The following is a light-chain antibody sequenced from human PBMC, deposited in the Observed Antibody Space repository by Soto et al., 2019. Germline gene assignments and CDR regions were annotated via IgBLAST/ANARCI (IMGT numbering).Light chain of an antibody. V-gene: IGLV1-40*01. CDR3: QSYDSSLSVV. CDR1: SSNFGGGYD. J-gene: IGLJ3*02. Sequence: QSVLTQPPSVSGAPGRRVTISCTGSSSNFGGGYDVQWYQQVQGTAPKLLIFGNIYRPSGVPDRFSGSKSGNSASLAITGLQAEDEADYYCQSYDSSLSVVFGGGTKLTVL. CDR2: GNI.